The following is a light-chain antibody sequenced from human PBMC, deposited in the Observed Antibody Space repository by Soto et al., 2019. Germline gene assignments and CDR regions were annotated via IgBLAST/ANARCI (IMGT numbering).Light chain of an antibody. CDR1: QTISSW. V-gene: IGKV1-5*01. Sequence: GDRVTITFRASQTISSWLAWYQQKPGKAPTLLIYDASTLERGVPSRFSGTGSGTEFTLSIDSLQPDDFATYYCQQYNTSSITFGQGTRLEIK. J-gene: IGKJ5*01. CDR2: DAS. CDR3: QQYNTSSIT.